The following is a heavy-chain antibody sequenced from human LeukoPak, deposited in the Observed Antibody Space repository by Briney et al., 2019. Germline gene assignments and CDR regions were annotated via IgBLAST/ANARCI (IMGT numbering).Heavy chain of an antibody. CDR2: IDSDGTTA. CDR3: AARGGATLFY. Sequence: GGSLRLSCAASAFTFSNYWMHWVRQTPGKGLVWVARIDSDGTTATYADSVKGRFTISRDNAKNTLYLQMSSLSAEDTAVYYCAARGGATLFYWGQGTLVTVSS. J-gene: IGHJ4*02. D-gene: IGHD1-26*01. CDR1: AFTFSNYW. V-gene: IGHV3-74*01.